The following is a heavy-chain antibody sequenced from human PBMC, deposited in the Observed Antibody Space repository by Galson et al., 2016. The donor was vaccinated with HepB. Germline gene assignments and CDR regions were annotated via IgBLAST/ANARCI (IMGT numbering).Heavy chain of an antibody. CDR1: GLSFSAYA. CDR3: ATRGFEIWNGYYSLDY. Sequence: SLRLSCAASGLSFSAYAMSWVRQAPGKGLEWVSSISGSGVNTYYADSVEGRITISRDNSKNTVYLQIHSLRADDTAVYYCATRGFEIWNGYYSLDYWGHGALVTVSS. J-gene: IGHJ4*01. D-gene: IGHD3-3*01. V-gene: IGHV3-23*01. CDR2: ISGSGVNT.